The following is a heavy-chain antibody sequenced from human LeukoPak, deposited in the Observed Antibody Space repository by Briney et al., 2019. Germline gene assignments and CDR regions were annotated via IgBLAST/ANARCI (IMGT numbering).Heavy chain of an antibody. V-gene: IGHV4-30-2*01. CDR1: GGSISSGGYP. CDR3: ARGLLLWLGELESFDY. J-gene: IGHJ4*02. Sequence: SQTLSLTCAVSGGSISSGGYPWSWLWQPPGKGLEWIGYIYHSGSTYYNPSIKRRVTISVDRSKNQFSLKLSSVTAADTAVYYCARGLLLWLGELESFDYWGRGTLVTVSS. D-gene: IGHD3-10*01. CDR2: IYHSGST.